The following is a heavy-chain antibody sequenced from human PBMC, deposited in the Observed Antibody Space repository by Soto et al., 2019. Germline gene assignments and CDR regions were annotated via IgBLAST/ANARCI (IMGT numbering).Heavy chain of an antibody. CDR3: ARGNALWSHFSFDT. V-gene: IGHV1-3*01. D-gene: IGHD3-3*01. CDR2: IHAGNGNT. Sequence: ASVKVSCKASGYSFTSYSIQWVRQAPGQRLEWMGWIHAGNGNTKYSQNLQGRVTITRDTSVSTAYMELSRLRSEDTAVYFCARGNALWSHFSFDTWGQGTLVTVSS. J-gene: IGHJ4*02. CDR1: GYSFTSYS.